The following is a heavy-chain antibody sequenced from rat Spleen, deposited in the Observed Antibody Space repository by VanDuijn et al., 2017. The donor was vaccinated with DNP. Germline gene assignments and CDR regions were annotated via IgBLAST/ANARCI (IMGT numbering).Heavy chain of an antibody. D-gene: IGHD3-8*01. CDR2: ISNTGDNT. Sequence: EVQLVESGGGLVQPGRSLKLSCAVSGFTFSDYYMAWVRQAPGKGLEWVASISNTGDNTYYSDSVKGRFSLSRDNAKSTLYLQVNSLRSEDTATYFCTSNPHIRTAAPFDYWGQGVMVTVSS. V-gene: IGHV5-25*01. CDR3: TSNPHIRTAAPFDY. CDR1: GFTFSDYY. J-gene: IGHJ2*01.